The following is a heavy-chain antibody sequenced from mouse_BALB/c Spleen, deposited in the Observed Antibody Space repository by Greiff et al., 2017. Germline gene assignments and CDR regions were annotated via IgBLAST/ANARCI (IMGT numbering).Heavy chain of an antibody. Sequence: QVQLQQPGAELVKPGASVKLSCKASGYTFTSYWMHWVKQRPGQGLEWIGEIDPSDSYTNYNQKFKGKATLTVDKSSSTAYMQLSSLTSEDSAVYYCARWLLDAMDYWGQGTSVTVSS. CDR1: GYTFTSYW. CDR2: IDPSDSYT. D-gene: IGHD2-3*01. J-gene: IGHJ4*01. V-gene: IGHV1-69*02. CDR3: ARWLLDAMDY.